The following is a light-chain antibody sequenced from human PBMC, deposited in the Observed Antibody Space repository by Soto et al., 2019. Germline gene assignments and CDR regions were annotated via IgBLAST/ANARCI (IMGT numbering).Light chain of an antibody. CDR2: KVS. J-gene: IGKJ2*01. CDR1: QSLAYIDGNTY. CDR3: MQGTHWPPYT. V-gene: IGKV2-30*01. Sequence: EVVMTQSPLSLPVTLGQPASISCSSSQSLAYIDGNTYLSWFQHRPGQSPRRLIYKVSNRESGVPDRFSVRGSGTDFTLKISWVEAEDVGVFYGMQGTHWPPYTFGQGTQLEIK.